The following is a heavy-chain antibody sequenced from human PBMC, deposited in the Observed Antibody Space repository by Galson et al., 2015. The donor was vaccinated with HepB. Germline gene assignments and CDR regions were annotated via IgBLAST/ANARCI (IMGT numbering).Heavy chain of an antibody. D-gene: IGHD6-19*01. CDR2: ISYDGSNK. Sequence: SLRLSCAASGFTFSSYAMHWVRQAPGKGLEWVAVISYDGSNKYYADSVKGRFTISRDNSKNTLYLQMNSLRAEDTAVYYCARERGYEQWFGLFDYWGQGTLVTVSS. CDR3: ARERGYEQWFGLFDY. CDR1: GFTFSSYA. J-gene: IGHJ4*02. V-gene: IGHV3-30-3*01.